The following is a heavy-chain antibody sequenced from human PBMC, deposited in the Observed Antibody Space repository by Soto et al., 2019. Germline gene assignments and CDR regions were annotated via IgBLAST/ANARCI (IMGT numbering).Heavy chain of an antibody. D-gene: IGHD3-22*01. V-gene: IGHV1-18*01. CDR2: ISAYNGNT. CDR3: ARGFFHSSRYYYVPAPGY. J-gene: IGHJ4*02. Sequence: GASVKVSCKASGYTFTSYGISWVRQAPGQGLEWMGWISAYNGNTNYAQKLQGRVTMTTDTSTSTAYMELRSLRSDDTAVYYCARGFFHSSRYYYVPAPGYWGKGTLVTVSS. CDR1: GYTFTSYG.